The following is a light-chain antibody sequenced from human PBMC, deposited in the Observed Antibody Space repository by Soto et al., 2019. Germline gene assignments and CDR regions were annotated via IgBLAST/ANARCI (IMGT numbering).Light chain of an antibody. CDR1: SSEVGGYNY. CDR3: SSYSGTNYHYV. Sequence: QSALTQPPSASGSFGQSVTISCTGTSSEVGGYNYVSWYQQHPGKAHKLMIYEVSERPSGVPDRFSGSKSGNTASLTVSGFQAFDDADYYCSSYSGTNYHYVFGTGTIVTVL. J-gene: IGLJ1*01. V-gene: IGLV2-8*01. CDR2: EVS.